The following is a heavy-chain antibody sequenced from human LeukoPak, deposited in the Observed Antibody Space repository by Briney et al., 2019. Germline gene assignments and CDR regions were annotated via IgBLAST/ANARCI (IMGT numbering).Heavy chain of an antibody. V-gene: IGHV3-21*01. CDR1: GLTFSSYS. D-gene: IGHD4-17*01. J-gene: IGHJ4*02. CDR3: ARSGDYGDYIDY. CDR2: ISSSSSYI. Sequence: GGSLRLSCAASGLTFSSYSMNWVRQAPGKGLEWVSSISSSSSYIYYADSVKGRFTISRDNAKNSLYLQMNSLRAEDTAVYYCARSGDYGDYIDYWGQGTLVTVSS.